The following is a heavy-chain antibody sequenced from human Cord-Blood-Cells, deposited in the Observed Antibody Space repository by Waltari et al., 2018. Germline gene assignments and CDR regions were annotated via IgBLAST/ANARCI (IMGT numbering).Heavy chain of an antibody. CDR1: GYSISSGYY. D-gene: IGHD2-2*01. V-gene: IGHV4-38-2*02. J-gene: IGHJ4*02. CDR3: ASAQWSTSCYDY. CDR2: IYHSGST. Sequence: QVQLQESGPGLVKPSETLSLTCTVSGYSISSGYYWGWIRQPPGKGLEWIGSIYHSGSTYYTPSLKSRVTISVDTSKNQFSLKLSSVTAADTAVYYCASAQWSTSCYDYWVQGTLVTVSS.